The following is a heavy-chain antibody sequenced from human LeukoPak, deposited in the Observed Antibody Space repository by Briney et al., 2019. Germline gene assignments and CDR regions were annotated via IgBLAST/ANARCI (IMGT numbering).Heavy chain of an antibody. J-gene: IGHJ6*02. CDR1: GGTFGIFA. CDR2: IIPILGFT. Sequence: SVTVSCKTSGGTFGIFAISWVRQAPGQGLEWMGRIIPILGFTNYAQKFQGRLTITADKSTSTAYMELSSLTSEDTAVYYCASPSCRGGTCSEDYYAMDVWGQGTTVTVSS. CDR3: ASPSCRGGTCSEDYYAMDV. D-gene: IGHD2-15*01. V-gene: IGHV1-69*04.